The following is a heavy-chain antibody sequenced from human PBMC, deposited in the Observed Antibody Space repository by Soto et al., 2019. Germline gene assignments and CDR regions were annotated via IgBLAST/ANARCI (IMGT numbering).Heavy chain of an antibody. CDR1: GGSISSSSYY. CDR2: IYYSGST. J-gene: IGHJ3*02. V-gene: IGHV4-39*01. D-gene: IGHD3-22*01. CDR3: ARQGNYDSDAFDI. Sequence: QLQLQESGPGLVKPSETLSLTCTVSGGSISSSSYYWGWIRQPPGKGLEWIGSIYYSGSTYYNPSLKSRVTISVDTSKNQFSLKLSSVTAADTAVYYCARQGNYDSDAFDIWGQGTMVTVSS.